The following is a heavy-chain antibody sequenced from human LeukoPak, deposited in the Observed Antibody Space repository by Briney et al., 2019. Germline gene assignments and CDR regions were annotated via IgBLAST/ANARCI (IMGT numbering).Heavy chain of an antibody. CDR1: GGSFSGYY. J-gene: IGHJ4*02. CDR2: INHSGST. Sequence: SETLSLTCAVYGGSFSGYYWSWIRQPPGKGLEWIGEINHSGSTNYNPSLKSRVTISVDTSKNQFSLELSSVTAADTAVYYCARGRRGTMIVVVTFDYWGQGTLVTVSS. D-gene: IGHD3-22*01. CDR3: ARGRRGTMIVVVTFDY. V-gene: IGHV4-34*01.